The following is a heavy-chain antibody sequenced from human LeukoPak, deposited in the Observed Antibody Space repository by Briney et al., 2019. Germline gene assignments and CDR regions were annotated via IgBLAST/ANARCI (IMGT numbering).Heavy chain of an antibody. J-gene: IGHJ4*02. CDR2: IYYSGST. Sequence: PSETLSLTCTVSGGSISSYYWSWIRQPPGRGLEWIGCIYYSGSTNYNPSLKSRVTISVDTSKNQFSLKLSSVTAADTAVYYCARDLSGQWLALDYWGQGTLVTVSS. V-gene: IGHV4-59*01. CDR1: GGSISSYY. D-gene: IGHD6-19*01. CDR3: ARDLSGQWLALDY.